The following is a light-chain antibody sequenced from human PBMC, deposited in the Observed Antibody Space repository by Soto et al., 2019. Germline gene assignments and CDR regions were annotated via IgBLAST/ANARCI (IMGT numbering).Light chain of an antibody. J-gene: IGLJ2*01. Sequence: QSALTQPASVSGSPGQSITISCTGTSSDVGSYNLVSWYQQHPGKAPKLMIYEGSKRPSGVSNRFSGSKSGNTASLTISGLQAADEADYYCCSYAGSSIVVFGGGTKLTVL. CDR3: CSYAGSSIVV. CDR2: EGS. CDR1: SSDVGSYNL. V-gene: IGLV2-23*01.